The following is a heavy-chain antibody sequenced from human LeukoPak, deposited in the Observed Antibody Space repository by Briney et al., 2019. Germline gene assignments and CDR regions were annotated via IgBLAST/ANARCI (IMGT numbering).Heavy chain of an antibody. CDR2: ISGSGTST. J-gene: IGHJ4*02. D-gene: IGHD3-3*01. CDR3: ATTPFSPFDY. CDR1: GFTFSSYA. Sequence: GGSLRLSCAASGFTFSSYAMSWVRQAPGKGLEWVSAISGSGTSTCYADSVKGRFTISRDNSKNTLYLQMNSLRAEDTAVYYCATTPFSPFDYWAREPWSPSPQ. V-gene: IGHV3-23*01.